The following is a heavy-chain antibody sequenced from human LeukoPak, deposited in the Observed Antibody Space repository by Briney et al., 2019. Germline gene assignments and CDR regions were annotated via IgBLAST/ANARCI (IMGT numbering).Heavy chain of an antibody. CDR1: GFTFSSYG. J-gene: IGHJ4*02. Sequence: GRSLRLPCAASGFTFSSYGMHWVRQAPGKGLEWVAVISYDGSNKYYADSVKGRFAISRDNSKNTLYLQMNSLRAEDTAVYYCAKELVYYDSSGYYEGDYWGQGTLVTVSS. CDR3: AKELVYYDSSGYYEGDY. D-gene: IGHD3-22*01. CDR2: ISYDGSNK. V-gene: IGHV3-30*18.